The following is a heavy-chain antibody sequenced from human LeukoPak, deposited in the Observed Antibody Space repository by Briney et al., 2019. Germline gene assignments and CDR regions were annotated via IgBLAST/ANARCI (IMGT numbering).Heavy chain of an antibody. Sequence: PSETLSLTCTVSGGSGSSGSYYWSWIRQPPGKGLEWIGYIYYSGSTNYNPSLKSRVTISVDTSKNQFSLKLSSVTAADTAVYYCARSEWFGELVYYFDYWGQGTLVTVSS. CDR1: GGSGSSGSYY. D-gene: IGHD3-10*01. J-gene: IGHJ4*02. CDR2: IYYSGST. CDR3: ARSEWFGELVYYFDY. V-gene: IGHV4-61*01.